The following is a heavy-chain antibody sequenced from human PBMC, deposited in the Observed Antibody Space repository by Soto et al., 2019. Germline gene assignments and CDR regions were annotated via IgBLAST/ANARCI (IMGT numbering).Heavy chain of an antibody. CDR3: AKGGRQWLVTSDFNY. V-gene: IGHV3-30*18. Sequence: GGSLGLSCAASGFTFCDYSMHWGRPAPGKGLEWVAVVSHDGRNTHYADSVKGRFTISRDSSKNTVSLEMTSLRAEDTAVYYCAKGGRQWLVTSDFNYWGQGALVTVSS. CDR2: VSHDGRNT. CDR1: GFTFCDYS. J-gene: IGHJ4*02. D-gene: IGHD6-19*01.